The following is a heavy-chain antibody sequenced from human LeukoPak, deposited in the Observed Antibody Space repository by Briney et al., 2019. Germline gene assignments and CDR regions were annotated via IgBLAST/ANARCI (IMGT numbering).Heavy chain of an antibody. V-gene: IGHV1-69*04. D-gene: IGHD2-8*01. J-gene: IGHJ4*02. CDR2: IIPILGIA. CDR3: ARGSEWYAIDY. Sequence: ASVKVSCKASGGTFSSYAISWVRQAPGQGLEWMGRIIPILGIANYAQKFQGRVTITADKSTSSAYMELSSLRSEDTAVYYCARGSEWYAIDYWGQGTLVTVSS. CDR1: GGTFSSYA.